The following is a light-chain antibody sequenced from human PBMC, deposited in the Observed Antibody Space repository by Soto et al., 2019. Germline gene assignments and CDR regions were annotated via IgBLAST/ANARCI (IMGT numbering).Light chain of an antibody. Sequence: QSALTQPASVSGSPGQSITISCTGTSSDVGSYNYVSWYQHHPGKVPKLMIYDVSSRPSGVSNRFSGSKSDNTASLTISGLQTEDEADYYCSSYTTSETRVFGTGTKVTVL. CDR2: DVS. CDR1: SSDVGSYNY. J-gene: IGLJ1*01. V-gene: IGLV2-14*03. CDR3: SSYTTSETRV.